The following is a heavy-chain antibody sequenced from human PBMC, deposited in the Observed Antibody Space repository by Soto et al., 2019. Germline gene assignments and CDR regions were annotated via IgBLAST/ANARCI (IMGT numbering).Heavy chain of an antibody. Sequence: QLQLQESGSGLVKPSQTLALTCAVSGGSMSSDGYAWSWIRQPPGKCLERSGYIYPSGSTYSSPSLRSRVTVSIDRSNNHFARKVSSVTAADTAVYYCARFYGHYLNWFHPWGRGTLVTVSS. J-gene: IGHJ5*02. CDR3: ARFYGHYLNWFHP. CDR1: GGSMSSDGYA. D-gene: IGHD4-17*01. V-gene: IGHV4-30-2*01. CDR2: IYPSGST.